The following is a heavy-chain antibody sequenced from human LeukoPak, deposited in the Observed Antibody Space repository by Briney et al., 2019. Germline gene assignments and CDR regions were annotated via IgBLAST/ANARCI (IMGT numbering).Heavy chain of an antibody. J-gene: IGHJ3*02. CDR2: IYSGGST. CDR3: AREGGYGDYVYAFDI. D-gene: IGHD4-17*01. Sequence: GGSLRLSCAASGFTVSSNYMSWVRQAPGKGLEWVLVIYSGGSTYYADSVKGRFTISRDNSKNTLYLQMNSLRAEDTAVYYCAREGGYGDYVYAFDIWGQGTMVTVSS. CDR1: GFTVSSNY. V-gene: IGHV3-53*01.